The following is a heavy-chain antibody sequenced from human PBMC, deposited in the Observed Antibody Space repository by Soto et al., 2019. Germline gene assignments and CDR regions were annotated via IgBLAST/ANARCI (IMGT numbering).Heavy chain of an antibody. D-gene: IGHD3-22*01. CDR1: GYSFTSYW. CDR3: ARVVIAPPNYYYGMDV. V-gene: IGHV5-51*01. J-gene: IGHJ6*02. Sequence: GESLKIFCKGSGYSFTSYWIGWVRQMPGKGLEWMGIIYPGDSDTRYSPSFQGQVTISADKSISTAYLQWSSLKASDTAMYYCARVVIAPPNYYYGMDVWGQGTTVTVSS. CDR2: IYPGDSDT.